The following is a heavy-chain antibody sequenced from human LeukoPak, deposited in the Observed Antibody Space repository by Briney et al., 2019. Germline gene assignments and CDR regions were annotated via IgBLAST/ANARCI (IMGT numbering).Heavy chain of an antibody. D-gene: IGHD3-10*01. CDR3: AKSYYGSGSYHLFDY. J-gene: IGHJ4*02. V-gene: IGHV3-23*01. CDR1: GFTFRSYG. Sequence: PGGSLRLSCAASGFTFRSYGMHWVRQAPGKGLEWVSAISGSGGSTYYADSVKGRFTISRDNSKNTLYLQMNSLRAEDTAVYYCAKSYYGSGSYHLFDYWGQGTLVTVSS. CDR2: ISGSGGST.